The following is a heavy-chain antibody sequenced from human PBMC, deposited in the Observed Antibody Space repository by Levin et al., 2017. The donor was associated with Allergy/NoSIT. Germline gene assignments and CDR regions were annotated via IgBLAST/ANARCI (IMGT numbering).Heavy chain of an antibody. V-gene: IGHV4-59*01. Sequence: SETLSLTCTVSGGSISSYYWSWIRQPPGKGLEWIGYIYYSGSTNYNPSLKSRVTISVDTSKNQFSLKLSSVTAADTAVYYCARSSSDYYDSSGYSIAFDIWGQGTMVTVSS. CDR2: IYYSGST. D-gene: IGHD3-22*01. CDR3: ARSSSDYYDSSGYSIAFDI. CDR1: GGSISSYY. J-gene: IGHJ3*02.